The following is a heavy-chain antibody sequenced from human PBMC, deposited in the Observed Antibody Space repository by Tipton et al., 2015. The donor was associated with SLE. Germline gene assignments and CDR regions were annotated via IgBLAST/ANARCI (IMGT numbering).Heavy chain of an antibody. CDR2: IKYDESKT. CDR3: ARDGGSGSYYTIIAY. V-gene: IGHV3-74*01. CDR1: GFTFSTYW. D-gene: IGHD1-26*01. J-gene: IGHJ4*02. Sequence: SLRLSCAASGFTFSTYWMTWVRQVPGKGLVWVARIKYDESKTRYADSVNGRVTVSRDNAKNTLYLEMNSLRVEDTAVYYCARDGGSGSYYTIIAYWGQGTLVSVSS.